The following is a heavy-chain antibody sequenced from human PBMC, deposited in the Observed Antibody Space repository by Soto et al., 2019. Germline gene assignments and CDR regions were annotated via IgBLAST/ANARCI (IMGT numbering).Heavy chain of an antibody. V-gene: IGHV1-69*13. CDR2: IIPIFGTA. Sequence: SVKVSCTASGGTFSSYAISWVRQAPGQGLEWMGGIIPIFGTANYAQKFQGRVTITADESTGTAYMELSSLRSEDTAVYYCARDGAAAGMVSFWFDPWGQGTLVTVSS. D-gene: IGHD6-13*01. CDR1: GGTFSSYA. J-gene: IGHJ5*02. CDR3: ARDGAAAGMVSFWFDP.